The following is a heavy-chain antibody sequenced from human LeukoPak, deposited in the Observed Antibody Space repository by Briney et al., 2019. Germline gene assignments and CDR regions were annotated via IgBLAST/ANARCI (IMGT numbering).Heavy chain of an antibody. Sequence: SETLSLTCAVYGGSFSGYYWSWIRQPPGKGLEWIGEINHSGSTNYNPSLKSRVTISVDTSKNQFSLKLSSVTAADTAAYYCARGVRDGYNRHNWFDPWGQGTLVTVSS. CDR1: GGSFSGYY. CDR3: ARGVRDGYNRHNWFDP. CDR2: INHSGST. J-gene: IGHJ5*02. V-gene: IGHV4-34*01. D-gene: IGHD5-24*01.